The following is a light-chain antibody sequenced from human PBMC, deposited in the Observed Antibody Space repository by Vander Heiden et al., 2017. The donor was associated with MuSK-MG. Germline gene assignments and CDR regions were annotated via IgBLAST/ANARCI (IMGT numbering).Light chain of an antibody. CDR3: HQDDLPPYT. Sequence: DIVITQSPDSLPVSLGERATINCKSSQSVLYSSNNKNYLAWYQQKPGQPPKLLIYWASTRESGVPDRFSGSGSGTDFTLTISSLQAEDVAVYYCHQDDLPPYTFGQGTKLEIK. CDR1: QSVLYSSNNKNY. CDR2: WAS. V-gene: IGKV4-1*01. J-gene: IGKJ2*01.